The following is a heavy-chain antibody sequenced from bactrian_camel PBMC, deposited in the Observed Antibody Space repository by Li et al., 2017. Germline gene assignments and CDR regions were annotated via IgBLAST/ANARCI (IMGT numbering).Heavy chain of an antibody. CDR3: ATGFRYIPASL. Sequence: QLVESGGGSVQAGGSLRLSCTYSGFTYSSMGWFRQAPGKEREGLPSVGNSGGTAYVDSVKGRFTISKDNAKKILYLQMNNLKTEDTALYYCATGFRYIPASLRGRGTQVTVS. CDR1: GFTYSS. J-gene: IGHJ4*01. D-gene: IGHD2*01. CDR2: VGNSGGT. V-gene: IGHV3S67*01.